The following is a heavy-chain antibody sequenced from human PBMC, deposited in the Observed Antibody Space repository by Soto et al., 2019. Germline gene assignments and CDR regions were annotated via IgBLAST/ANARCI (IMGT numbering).Heavy chain of an antibody. D-gene: IGHD2-2*01. CDR2: ISAYNGNT. CDR1: GYTFTSYG. V-gene: IGHV1-18*01. CDR3: ARDDTTSSTVSVQIYYYCGMDV. Sequence: ASVKVSCKASGYTFTSYGISWVRQAPGQGLEWMGWISAYNGNTNYAQKLQGRVTMTTDTSTSTAYMELRSLRSDDTAVYYCARDDTTSSTVSVQIYYYCGMDVWGQ. J-gene: IGHJ6*02.